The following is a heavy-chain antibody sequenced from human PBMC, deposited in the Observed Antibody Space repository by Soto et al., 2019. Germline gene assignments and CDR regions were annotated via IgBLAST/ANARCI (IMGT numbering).Heavy chain of an antibody. CDR3: VVDPNRFAMYV. D-gene: IGHD2-8*01. CDR1: GFIFNNYA. CDR2: ISINGDRT. Sequence: GSLRLSCSASGFIFNNYAMHWVRQAPGKGLESVSVISINGDRTSYADSVRGRFTISRDNSKNTLHLQMSSLRPDDTAVYYCVVDPNRFAMYVWGLGTTVTVSS. V-gene: IGHV3-64D*08. J-gene: IGHJ6*02.